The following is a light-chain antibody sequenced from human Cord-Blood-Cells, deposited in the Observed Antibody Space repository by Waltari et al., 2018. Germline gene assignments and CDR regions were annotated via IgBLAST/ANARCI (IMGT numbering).Light chain of an antibody. CDR3: CSSAGSSTWV. Sequence: QSALTQPASVSASPGQSITISCTGTSSDVGCYNLVPWYQQHPGKAPNLMIYEGSKRPSGVSNRVSGSKSGDTASLTISGLQAEDEADYYCCSSAGSSTWVFGVGTKLTGL. CDR1: SSDVGCYNL. CDR2: EGS. J-gene: IGLJ3*02. V-gene: IGLV2-23*01.